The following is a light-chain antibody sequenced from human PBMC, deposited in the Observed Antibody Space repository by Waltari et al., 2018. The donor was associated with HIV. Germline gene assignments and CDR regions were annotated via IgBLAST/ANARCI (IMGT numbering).Light chain of an antibody. CDR1: ASILRNNY. Sequence: SVLTQPLSVSAAPGQKVTIACSGRASILRNNYVYCYQQLPGTAPKLLIYDNNKRPSGIPDRFSGSKSGTSATLGITGLQTGDEADYYCGTWDSSLSAGVFGGGTKLTVL. V-gene: IGLV1-51*01. CDR3: GTWDSSLSAGV. CDR2: DNN. J-gene: IGLJ3*02.